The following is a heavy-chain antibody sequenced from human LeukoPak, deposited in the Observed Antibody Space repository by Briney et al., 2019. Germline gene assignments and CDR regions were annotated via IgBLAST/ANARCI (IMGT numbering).Heavy chain of an antibody. J-gene: IGHJ4*02. V-gene: IGHV3-30-3*01. Sequence: PGRSLRLSCAASGFTFSSYAMHWVRQAPGKGLEWVAVISYDGSNKYYADSVKGRFTISRDNSKNTLYLQMNSLRAEDTAVYYCARDPNAVVVPAGDFDYWRQGTLVTVSS. CDR1: GFTFSSYA. CDR3: ARDPNAVVVPAGDFDY. CDR2: ISYDGSNK. D-gene: IGHD2-2*01.